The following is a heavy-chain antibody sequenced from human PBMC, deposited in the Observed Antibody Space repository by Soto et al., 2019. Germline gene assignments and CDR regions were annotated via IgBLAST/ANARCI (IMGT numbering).Heavy chain of an antibody. D-gene: IGHD1-26*01. Sequence: LRLSCAASGFTFSSHAMGWVRQAPGKGLEWVSAIGGRGRDTYYADSMKGRFTISRDNSKNTLSLQMNSLRAEDTAVYYCAILGGTYYAFDVWGQGTLVTVSS. J-gene: IGHJ3*01. CDR2: IGGRGRDT. CDR3: AILGGTYYAFDV. CDR1: GFTFSSHA. V-gene: IGHV3-23*01.